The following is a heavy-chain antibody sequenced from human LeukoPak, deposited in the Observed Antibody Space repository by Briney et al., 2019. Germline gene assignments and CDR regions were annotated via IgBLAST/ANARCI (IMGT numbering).Heavy chain of an antibody. CDR1: GGSFSGYY. V-gene: IGHV4-34*01. CDR2: INHSGST. J-gene: IGHJ4*02. Sequence: SETLSLTCAVYGGSFSGYYWSWIRQPPGKGLEWIGEINHSGSTNYNPSLKSRVTISVDTSKNQFSLKLSSVTAADTAVYYCARGNSHRYILRVSKRGFDYWGQGTLVTVSS. CDR3: ARGNSHRYILRVSKRGFDY. D-gene: IGHD3-9*01.